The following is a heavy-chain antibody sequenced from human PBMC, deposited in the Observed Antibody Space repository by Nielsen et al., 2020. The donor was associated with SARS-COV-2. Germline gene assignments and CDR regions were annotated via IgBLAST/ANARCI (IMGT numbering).Heavy chain of an antibody. Sequence: GGSLRLSCAASGFTVSSNYMSWVRQAPGKGLEWVSAISGSGGSTYYADSVKGRFTISRDNSKNTLYLQMNSLRAEDTAVYYCAKARDFWSGYHYYYYGMDVWGQGTTVTVSS. D-gene: IGHD3-3*01. CDR3: AKARDFWSGYHYYYYGMDV. CDR2: ISGSGGST. CDR1: GFTVSSNY. V-gene: IGHV3-23*01. J-gene: IGHJ6*02.